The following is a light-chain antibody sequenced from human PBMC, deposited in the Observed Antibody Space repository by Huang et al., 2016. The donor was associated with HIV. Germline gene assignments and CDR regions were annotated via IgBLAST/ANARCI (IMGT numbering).Light chain of an antibody. CDR1: RSVSTN. CDR2: GSS. Sequence: EIVMTQSPATLSVSPGQRVTLSCRATRSVSTNLAWYQQRHGQAPRLLIYGSSTRAPGIPARFSGSGSGTDFSLTISSLQAEDVALYYCHQYNNWLLSFGGGTRV. J-gene: IGKJ4*01. V-gene: IGKV3-15*01. CDR3: HQYNNWLLS.